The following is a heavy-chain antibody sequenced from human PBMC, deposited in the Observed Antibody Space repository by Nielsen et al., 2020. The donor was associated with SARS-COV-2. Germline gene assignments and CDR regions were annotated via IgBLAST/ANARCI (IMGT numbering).Heavy chain of an antibody. CDR1: GFTFSSYG. D-gene: IGHD6-6*01. Sequence: GGSLRLSCAASGFTFSSYGMHWVRQAPGKGLEWVAVISYDGSNKYYADSVKGRFTISRDNSKNTLYLQMNSLRAEDTAMYYCAKAGNSSSSGWFDPWGQGTLVTVSS. CDR3: AKAGNSSSSGWFDP. J-gene: IGHJ5*02. V-gene: IGHV3-30*18. CDR2: ISYDGSNK.